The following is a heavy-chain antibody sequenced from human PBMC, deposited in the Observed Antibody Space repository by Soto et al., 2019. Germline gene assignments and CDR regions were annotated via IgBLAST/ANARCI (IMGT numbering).Heavy chain of an antibody. D-gene: IGHD2-15*01. V-gene: IGHV4-31*03. CDR3: ARTSSVVSVDY. CDR1: GDSITRGSYY. Sequence: QVQLQESGPGLVNPSQTLSLTCTVSGDSITRGSYYWSWIRQHPGKGLEWIGDIYYTGNTYYNPSLKSRLTISLGTSENEFSVNLCCVSAADTAVYYCARTSSVVSVDYWGQGTLVTVSS. J-gene: IGHJ4*02. CDR2: IYYTGNT.